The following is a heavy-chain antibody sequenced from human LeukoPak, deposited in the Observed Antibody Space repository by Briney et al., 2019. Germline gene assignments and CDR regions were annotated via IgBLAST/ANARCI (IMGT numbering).Heavy chain of an antibody. D-gene: IGHD6-19*01. CDR2: ISYDGSDK. CDR3: ARAGVEWLVRRNYFDY. Sequence: GGCLRLSCAASGFTFSSYAMHWVRQAPGKGLEWVAVISYDGSDKYYADSVKGRFTISRDNSKNTLYLQMNSLRAEDTAVYYCARAGVEWLVRRNYFDYWGQGTLVTVSS. CDR1: GFTFSSYA. V-gene: IGHV3-30-3*01. J-gene: IGHJ4*02.